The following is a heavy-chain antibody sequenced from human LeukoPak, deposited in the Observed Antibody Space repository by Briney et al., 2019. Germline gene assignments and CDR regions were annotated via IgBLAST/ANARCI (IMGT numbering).Heavy chain of an antibody. V-gene: IGHV1-18*01. CDR1: GYTFTSYG. CDR2: ISAYNGNT. CDR3: ARLLWFGESFDY. Sequence: ASVKVSCKASGYTFTSYGISWVRQAPGRGLEWMGWISAYNGNTNYAQKLQGRVTMTTDTSTSTAYMELRSLRSDDTAVYYCARLLWFGESFDYWGQGTLVTVSS. J-gene: IGHJ4*02. D-gene: IGHD3-10*01.